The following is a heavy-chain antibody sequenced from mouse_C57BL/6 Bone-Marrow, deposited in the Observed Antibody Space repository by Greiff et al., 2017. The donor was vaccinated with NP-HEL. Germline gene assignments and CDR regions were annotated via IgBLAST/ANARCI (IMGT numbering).Heavy chain of an antibody. Sequence: EVKLQESGGGLVKPGGSLKLSCAASGFTFSDYGMHWVRQAPEKGLEWVAYISSGSSTIYYADTVKGRFTISRDNAKNTLFLQMTSLRSEDTAMYYCARRDSDWYFDVWGTGTAVTVSS. CDR1: GFTFSDYG. V-gene: IGHV5-17*01. D-gene: IGHD3-1*01. CDR2: ISSGSSTI. J-gene: IGHJ1*03. CDR3: ARRDSDWYFDV.